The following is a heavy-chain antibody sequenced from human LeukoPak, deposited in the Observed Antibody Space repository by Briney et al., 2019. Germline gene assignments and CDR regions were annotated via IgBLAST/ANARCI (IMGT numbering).Heavy chain of an antibody. Sequence: PGRSLRLSCAASGFTFDDYAMHWVRQAPGKGLEWVSGISWNSGSIGYADSVKGRFTISRDNAKNSLYLQTNSLRAEDTALYYCAKDTERYFDSGAFDIWGQGTMVTVPS. J-gene: IGHJ3*02. CDR1: GFTFDDYA. CDR3: AKDTERYFDSGAFDI. CDR2: ISWNSGSI. D-gene: IGHD3-9*01. V-gene: IGHV3-9*01.